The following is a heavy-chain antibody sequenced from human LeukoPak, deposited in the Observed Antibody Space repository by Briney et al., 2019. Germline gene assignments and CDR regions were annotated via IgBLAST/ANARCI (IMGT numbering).Heavy chain of an antibody. CDR1: GFTFSTYS. CDR3: ARALNYWYFDL. Sequence: GGSLRLSCAASGFTFSTYSMNWVRQAPGKGLEWVSSIGTSSSYTYYADSVKGRFTISRDNAKNSLYLQMNSLRAEDTAVYYCARALNYWYFDLWGRGTLVTVSS. J-gene: IGHJ2*01. CDR2: IGTSSSYT. V-gene: IGHV3-21*01.